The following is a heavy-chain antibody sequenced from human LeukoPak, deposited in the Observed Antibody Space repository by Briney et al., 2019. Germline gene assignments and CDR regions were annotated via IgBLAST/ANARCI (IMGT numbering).Heavy chain of an antibody. CDR1: GYSISSGYY. J-gene: IGHJ4*02. Sequence: SETLSLTCTVSGYSISSGYYWGWIRQPPGKGLEWIGSFYHSGSTYYNSSLKSRVTISRDTSKNQFSLKLSSVTAADSAVYYCGRYRGNERGIDYWGQGTPVTVSS. D-gene: IGHD5-12*01. V-gene: IGHV4-38-2*02. CDR3: GRYRGNERGIDY. CDR2: FYHSGST.